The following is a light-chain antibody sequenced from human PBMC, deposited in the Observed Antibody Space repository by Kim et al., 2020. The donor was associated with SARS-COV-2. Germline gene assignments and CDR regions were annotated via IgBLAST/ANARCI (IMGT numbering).Light chain of an antibody. CDR2: QDT. V-gene: IGLV3-1*01. CDR3: PAWDNIWV. Sequence: SYELTQPPSVSVSPGQTVTITCSGDKLGDKYSSWYQQQPGQAPVLVIYQDTKRPSGIPERFAGSNSGNTATLTISGAQAMDEADYYCPAWDNIWVFGGWT. J-gene: IGLJ3*02. CDR1: KLGDKY.